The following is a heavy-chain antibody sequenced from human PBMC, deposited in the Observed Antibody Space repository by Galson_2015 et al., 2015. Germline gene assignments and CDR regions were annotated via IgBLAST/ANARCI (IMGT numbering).Heavy chain of an antibody. CDR1: GFTFSSYW. V-gene: IGHV3-7*01. D-gene: IGHD3-10*01. CDR3: ARQSWFGELCYFDY. CDR2: IKEDGSEK. J-gene: IGHJ4*02. Sequence: SLRLSCAASGFTFSSYWMTWVRQAPGKGLEWVANIKEDGSEKYYVGSVKGRFTISRDYAKNSLYLQMNSLRAEDTAVYYCARQSWFGELCYFDYWGQGTLVTASS.